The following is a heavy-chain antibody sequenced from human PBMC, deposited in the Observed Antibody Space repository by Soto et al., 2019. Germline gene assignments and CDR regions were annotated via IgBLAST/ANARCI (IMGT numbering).Heavy chain of an antibody. CDR3: AKDMRGGSSSSRYFYGMDV. Sequence: EVQLVESGGGLVQPGRSLRLSCAASGFTFDDYAMHWVRQAPGKGLEWVSGISWNSGTIVYADSVKGRFSISRDNAKNXLXXQMNSLRPEDTGLYYCAKDMRGGSSSSRYFYGMDVWGQGTTVTVSS. V-gene: IGHV3-9*01. J-gene: IGHJ6*02. D-gene: IGHD6-13*01. CDR2: ISWNSGTI. CDR1: GFTFDDYA.